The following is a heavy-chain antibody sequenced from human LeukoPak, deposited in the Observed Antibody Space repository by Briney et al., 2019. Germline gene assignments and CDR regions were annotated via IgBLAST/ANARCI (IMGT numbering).Heavy chain of an antibody. J-gene: IGHJ6*02. V-gene: IGHV3-30*18. Sequence: GGSLRLSCAASGFTFSSYGMHWVRQAPGKGLEWVAVISYDGSSKYYADSVKGRFTISRDNSKNTLYLQMNSLRAEDTAVYYCAKGSWFGQNYYYGMDVWGQGTTVTVSS. CDR3: AKGSWFGQNYYYGMDV. CDR2: ISYDGSSK. CDR1: GFTFSSYG. D-gene: IGHD3-10*01.